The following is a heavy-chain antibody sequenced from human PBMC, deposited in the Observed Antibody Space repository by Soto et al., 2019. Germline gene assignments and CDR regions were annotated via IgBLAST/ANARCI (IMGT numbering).Heavy chain of an antibody. CDR3: ARDYYDSSGYYNWFDP. CDR2: INAGNGNT. CDR1: GYTFTSYA. Sequence: VASVKVSCKASGYTFTSYAMHWVRQAPGQRLEWMGWINAGNGNTKYSQKFQGRVTITRDTSASTAYMELSSLRSEDTAVYYCARDYYDSSGYYNWFDPWGQGTLVTVSS. J-gene: IGHJ5*02. D-gene: IGHD3-22*01. V-gene: IGHV1-3*01.